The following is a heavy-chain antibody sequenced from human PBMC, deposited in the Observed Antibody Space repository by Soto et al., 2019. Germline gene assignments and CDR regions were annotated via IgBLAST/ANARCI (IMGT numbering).Heavy chain of an antibody. CDR2: INHSGSG. Sequence: SETLSLTCDAYGGPFNCYYWSWIRQPPGKGLEWIGEINHSGSGNYNPSLKSRDTISLDTSKNQFSLKLDSVTAADTAVYYCARVVSGWRPHFVSWGQGKLVTVS. CDR1: GGPFNCYY. D-gene: IGHD6-19*01. CDR3: ARVVSGWRPHFVS. V-gene: IGHV4-34*01. J-gene: IGHJ4*02.